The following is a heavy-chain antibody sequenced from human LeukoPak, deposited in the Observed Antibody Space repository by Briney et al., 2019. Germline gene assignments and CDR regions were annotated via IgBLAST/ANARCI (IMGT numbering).Heavy chain of an antibody. V-gene: IGHV4-4*07. CDR3: ARHGSETSSPLDV. CDR1: GGSISSYY. CDR2: IYTSGST. D-gene: IGHD6-13*01. Sequence: SETLSLTCTVSGGSISSYYWSWIRQPAGKGLEWIGRIYTSGSTNYNPSLKSRVTISVDTSKNQFSLRLNSVTAADTAVYYCARHGSETSSPLDVWGKGTTVTVSS. J-gene: IGHJ6*04.